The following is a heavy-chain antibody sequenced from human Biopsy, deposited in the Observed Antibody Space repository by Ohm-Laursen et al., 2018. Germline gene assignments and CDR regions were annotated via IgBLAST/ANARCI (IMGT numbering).Heavy chain of an antibody. J-gene: IGHJ6*02. Sequence: SVKVSCKSSGGPFGSYAINWMRQAPGQGPEWMGDIIPMYRTSNYAQKFQGRLTITADEYTSTAYMELNSLTSEDTAVYYCARDYQPKIMTIHYYYYGMDVWGLGTTVTVSS. CDR3: ARDYQPKIMTIHYYYYGMDV. V-gene: IGHV1-69*13. CDR2: IIPMYRTS. D-gene: IGHD2-2*01. CDR1: GGPFGSYA.